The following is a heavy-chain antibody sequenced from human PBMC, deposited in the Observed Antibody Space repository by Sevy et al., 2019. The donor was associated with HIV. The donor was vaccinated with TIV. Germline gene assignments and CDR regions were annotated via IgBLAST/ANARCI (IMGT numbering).Heavy chain of an antibody. CDR1: GFTFSNAW. CDR2: IRSKSDGETT. V-gene: IGHV3-15*01. J-gene: IGHJ4*02. Sequence: GGSLRLSCAASGFTFSNAWMNWVRQAPGKGLEWVGRIRSKSDGETTDDAAPVKGRFTISRDDSKNTLYLQMNNLKTGDIGVYYCNRERFRYCSGGTCLSSDFWGQGTLVTVSS. CDR3: NRERFRYCSGGTCLSSDF. D-gene: IGHD2-15*01.